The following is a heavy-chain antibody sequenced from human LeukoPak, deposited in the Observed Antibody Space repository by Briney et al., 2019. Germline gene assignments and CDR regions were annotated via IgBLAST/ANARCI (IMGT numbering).Heavy chain of an antibody. CDR3: ARDLAGSYYSWGLDAFDI. CDR1: GFTFSSYS. V-gene: IGHV3-21*01. CDR2: ISSSSSHI. Sequence: PGGSLRLSCAASGFTFSSYSMNWVRQAPGKGLEWVSSISSSSSHIYYADSVKGRFTISRDNAKNSLYLQMNSLRAEDTAVYYCARDLAGSYYSWGLDAFDIWGQGTMVTVSS. D-gene: IGHD1-26*01. J-gene: IGHJ3*02.